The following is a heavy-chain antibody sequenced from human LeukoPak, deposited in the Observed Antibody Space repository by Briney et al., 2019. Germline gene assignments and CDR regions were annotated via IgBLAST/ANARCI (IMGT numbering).Heavy chain of an antibody. CDR2: IYSGGST. J-gene: IGHJ4*02. CDR3: ARDLLVRGVDY. Sequence: GGSLRLSCAASGFTVSSNYMSWVRQAPGKGLEWVSVIYSGGSTYYADSVKGRFTISRDNSKNTLYLQMNSLRAEDTAVYYCARDLLVRGVDYWGQGTLVTVSS. CDR1: GFTVSSNY. V-gene: IGHV3-66*01. D-gene: IGHD3-10*01.